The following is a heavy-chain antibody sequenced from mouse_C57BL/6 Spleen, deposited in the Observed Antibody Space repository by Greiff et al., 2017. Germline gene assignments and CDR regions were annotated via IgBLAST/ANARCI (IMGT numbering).Heavy chain of an antibody. D-gene: IGHD2-4*01. CDR3: ALLRDYYAMDY. Sequence: DVMLVESGGDLVKPGGSLKLSCAASGFTFSSYGMSWVRQTPDKRLEWVATISSGGSYTYYPDSVKGRFTIARDNAKNTLYLQMGSLKSEATAMYYCALLRDYYAMDYWGQVTSVTVSS. CDR2: ISSGGSYT. CDR1: GFTFSSYG. J-gene: IGHJ4*01. V-gene: IGHV5-6*02.